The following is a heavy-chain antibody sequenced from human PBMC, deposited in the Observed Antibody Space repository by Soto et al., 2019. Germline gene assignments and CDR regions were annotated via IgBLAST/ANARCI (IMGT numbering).Heavy chain of an antibody. CDR1: GFTFSSYG. D-gene: IGHD2-21*02. CDR2: ISYDGSNK. CDR3: AKDYCGGDCYPFDY. Sequence: PGGSLRLSCAASGFTFSSYGMHWVRQAPGKGLEWVAVISYDGSNKYYADSVKGRFTISRDNPKNTLYLQMNSLRAEDTAVYYCAKDYCGGDCYPFDYWGQGT. V-gene: IGHV3-30*18. J-gene: IGHJ4*02.